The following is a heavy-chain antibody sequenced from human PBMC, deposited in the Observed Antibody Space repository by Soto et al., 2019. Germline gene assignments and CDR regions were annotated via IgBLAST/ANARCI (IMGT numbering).Heavy chain of an antibody. CDR3: ARDKITGLFDY. J-gene: IGHJ4*02. V-gene: IGHV4-34*01. D-gene: IGHD2-8*02. CDR2: INHSGST. Sequence: TSETLSLTCAVYGGSFSGYYWSWIRQPPGKGLEWIGEINHSGSTNYNPSLKSRVTISVDTSKNQFSLKLTSVTAADTAGYYCARDKITGLFDYWGQGTLVTVSS. CDR1: GGSFSGYY.